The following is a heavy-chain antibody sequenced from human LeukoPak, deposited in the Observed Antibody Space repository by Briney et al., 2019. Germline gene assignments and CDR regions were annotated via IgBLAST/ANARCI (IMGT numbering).Heavy chain of an antibody. D-gene: IGHD5-18*01. V-gene: IGHV3-48*03. CDR2: INNGGNEI. J-gene: IGHJ4*02. Sequence: PGGSLRLSCAASGFTFRSYEMNWFRQGPEKGLEGVSFINNGGNEIYYADSVEGRFAISRDNARNFLYLQMNSQRVEDTAVYFCARQLRGDTYVGIDYWGRGTLVTVSS. CDR3: ARQLRGDTYVGIDY. CDR1: GFTFRSYE.